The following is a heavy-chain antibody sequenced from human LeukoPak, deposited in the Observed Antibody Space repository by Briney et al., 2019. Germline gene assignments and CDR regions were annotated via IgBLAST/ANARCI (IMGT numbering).Heavy chain of an antibody. J-gene: IGHJ5*02. CDR2: ISGSGGST. D-gene: IGHD6-19*01. CDR1: GFPFSNYA. V-gene: IGHV3-23*01. CDR3: ASSSSGWYVGWFDP. Sequence: GGSLRLSCAASGFPFSNYAMSWVRQAPGKGLEWVSAISGSGGSTYYADSVRGRFTISRDNSKNTLYLQMNSLRAEDTAVYYCASSSSGWYVGWFDPWGQGSLVTVSS.